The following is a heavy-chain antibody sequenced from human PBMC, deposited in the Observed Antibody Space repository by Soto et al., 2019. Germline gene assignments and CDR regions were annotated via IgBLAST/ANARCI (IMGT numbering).Heavy chain of an antibody. D-gene: IGHD2-15*01. CDR1: GFSSSSFR. Sequence: GGSLRLSCAASGFSSSSFRTNWVRQAAGNGMEWVSSIRSSSSYIYYADSVKGRFTMSRDNAKNSLYLEMNSLRAEDTAVYYCARGYCSGGSSYQLDYWGQGTLVTVSS. J-gene: IGHJ4*02. CDR2: IRSSSSYI. V-gene: IGHV3-21*04. CDR3: ARGYCSGGSSYQLDY.